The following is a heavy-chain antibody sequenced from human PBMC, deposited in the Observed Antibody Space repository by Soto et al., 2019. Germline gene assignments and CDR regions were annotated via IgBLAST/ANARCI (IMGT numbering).Heavy chain of an antibody. V-gene: IGHV1-69*02. CDR3: AAQYCTNGVCYARFDY. J-gene: IGHJ4*02. D-gene: IGHD2-8*01. Sequence: GASVKVSCKASGGTFSSYTISWVRQAPGQGLEWMGRIIPILGIANYAQKFQGRVTITADKSTSTAYMELSSLRSEDTAVYYCAAQYCTNGVCYARFDYWGQGTLVTVSS. CDR2: IIPILGIA. CDR1: GGTFSSYT.